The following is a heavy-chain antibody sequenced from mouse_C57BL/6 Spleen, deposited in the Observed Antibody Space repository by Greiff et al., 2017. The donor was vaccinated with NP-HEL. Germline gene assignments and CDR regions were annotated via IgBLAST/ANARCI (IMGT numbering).Heavy chain of an antibody. D-gene: IGHD3-2*02. V-gene: IGHV1-64*01. J-gene: IGHJ2*01. CDR2: IHPNSGST. CDR3: ARFDSSGYYFDY. Sequence: VQLQQSGAELVKPGASVKLSCKASGYTFTSYWMHWVKQRPGQGLEWIGMIHPNSGSTNYNEKFKSKATLTVDKSSSTAYMQLSSLTSEDSAVYYCARFDSSGYYFDYWGQGTTLTVSS. CDR1: GYTFTSYW.